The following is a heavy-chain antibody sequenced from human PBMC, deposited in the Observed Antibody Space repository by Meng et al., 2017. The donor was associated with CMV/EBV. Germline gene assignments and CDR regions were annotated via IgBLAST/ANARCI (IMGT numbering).Heavy chain of an antibody. V-gene: IGHV3-49*04. CDR2: IRSKAYGGKT. CDR1: GFTFGDYA. D-gene: IGHD4-11*01. J-gene: IGHJ6*02. CDR3: TRATVTTYYYYYYGMDV. Sequence: GESLKISCAASGFTFGDYAMSWVRQAPGKGLEWVGFIRSKAYGGKTEYAASVKGRFTISRDDSKSIAYLQMNSLKTEDTAVYYCTRATVTTYYYYYYGMDVWGQGTTVTVSS.